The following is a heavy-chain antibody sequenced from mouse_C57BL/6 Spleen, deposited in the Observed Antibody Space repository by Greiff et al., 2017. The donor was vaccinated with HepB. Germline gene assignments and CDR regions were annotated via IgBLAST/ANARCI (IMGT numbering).Heavy chain of an antibody. J-gene: IGHJ1*03. CDR2: INPSNGGT. V-gene: IGHV1-53*01. CDR3: AREGLRRGGYWYFDV. CDR1: GYTFTSYW. D-gene: IGHD2-4*01. Sequence: VQLQQSGTELVKPGASVKLSCKASGYTFTSYWMHWVKQRPGQGLEWIGNINPSNGGTNYNEKFKSKATLTVDKSSSTAYMQLSSLTSEDSAVYYCAREGLRRGGYWYFDVWGTGTTVTVSS.